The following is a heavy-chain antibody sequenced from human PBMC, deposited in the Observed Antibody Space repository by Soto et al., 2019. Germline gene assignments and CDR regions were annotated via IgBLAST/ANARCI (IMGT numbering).Heavy chain of an antibody. CDR2: INHSGST. CDR3: ARYCSSTSCPGGAFDI. V-gene: IGHV4-34*01. Sequence: QVQLQQWGAGLLKPSETLSLTCAVYVGSFSGYYWTWIRQPPGKGLEWIGEINHSGSTKYNPSLQSRATISVDTSKNQFSLKLTSVTAADTAVYYCARYCSSTSCPGGAFDIWGQGTMVTVSS. CDR1: VGSFSGYY. J-gene: IGHJ3*02. D-gene: IGHD2-2*01.